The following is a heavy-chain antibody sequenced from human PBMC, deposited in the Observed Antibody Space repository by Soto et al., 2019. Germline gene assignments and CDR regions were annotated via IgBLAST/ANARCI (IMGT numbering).Heavy chain of an antibody. V-gene: IGHV3-74*01. CDR2: INPDGSAT. J-gene: IGHJ4*02. CDR1: GFTFSSYW. CDR3: GRGGSDSPLAPGY. D-gene: IGHD2-21*01. Sequence: GGSLRLSCAASGFTFSSYWMHWVRQAPGKGLVWVSRINPDGSATNYADSVKGRYTISRDNAKNTLYLQMNSLRAEDTAVFYCGRGGSDSPLAPGYWGQGTLVTVSS.